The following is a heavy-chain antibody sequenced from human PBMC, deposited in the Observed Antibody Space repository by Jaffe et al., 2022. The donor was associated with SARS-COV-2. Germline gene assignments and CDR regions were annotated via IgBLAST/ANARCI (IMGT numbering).Heavy chain of an antibody. CDR1: GYTFTSYY. Sequence: QVQLVQSGAEVKKPGASVKVSCKASGYTFTSYYMHWVRQAPGQGLEWMGIINPSGGSTSYAQKFQGRVTMTRDTSTSTVYMELSSLRSEDTAVYYCARGVWIHLPYYYYGMDVWGQGTTVTVSS. V-gene: IGHV1-46*01. J-gene: IGHJ6*02. CDR3: ARGVWIHLPYYYYGMDV. D-gene: IGHD5-18*01. CDR2: INPSGGST.